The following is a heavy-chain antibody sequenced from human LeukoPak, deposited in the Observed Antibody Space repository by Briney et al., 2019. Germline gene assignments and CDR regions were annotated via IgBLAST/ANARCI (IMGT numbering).Heavy chain of an antibody. D-gene: IGHD2-21*02. CDR1: GFTFNNFG. V-gene: IGHV3-30*18. CDR3: ANSRGVTAWSTDP. CDR2: ISYDGSNK. J-gene: IGHJ5*02. Sequence: PGGSLRLSCEASGFTFNNFGMHWVRQAPGKGLEWVAVISYDGSNKYYADSVKGRFTISRDNSKNTLYLQMNSLRAEDTAVYYCANSRGVTAWSTDPWGQGTLVTVSS.